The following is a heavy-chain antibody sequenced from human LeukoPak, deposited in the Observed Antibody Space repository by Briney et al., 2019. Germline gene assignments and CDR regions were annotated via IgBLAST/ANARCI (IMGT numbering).Heavy chain of an antibody. V-gene: IGHV3-66*01. Sequence: PGGSLRLSCAASGFTVSNNYMSWVRQAPGKGLEWVSIIYSGGSTYYADSVKGRFTVSRDSSKNTLYLQMNSLRAEDTAVYYCARDGSLRYWGQGTLVTVSS. CDR2: IYSGGST. CDR1: GFTVSNNY. CDR3: ARDGSLRY. J-gene: IGHJ4*02.